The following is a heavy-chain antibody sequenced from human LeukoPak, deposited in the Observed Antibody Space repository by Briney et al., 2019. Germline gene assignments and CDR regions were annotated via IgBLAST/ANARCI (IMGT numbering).Heavy chain of an antibody. CDR1: GFTFSSYW. J-gene: IGHJ3*02. D-gene: IGHD7-27*01. CDR3: ARRQFNWGSAFDI. CDR2: IKQDGSEK. V-gene: IGHV3-7*01. Sequence: GGSPRLSCAASGFTFSSYWMSWVRQAPGKGLEWVANIKQDGSEKYYVDSVKGRFTISRDNAKNSLYLQMNSLRAEDTAAYYCARRQFNWGSAFDIWGQGTMVTVTS.